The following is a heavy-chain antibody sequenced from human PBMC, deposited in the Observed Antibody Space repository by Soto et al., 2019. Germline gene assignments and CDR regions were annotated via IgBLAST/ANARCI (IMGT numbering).Heavy chain of an antibody. D-gene: IGHD3-22*01. CDR2: ISSSSSYI. J-gene: IGHJ6*02. V-gene: IGHV3-21*01. Sequence: GGSLRLSCAASGFTFSSYSMNWVRQAPGKGLEWVSSISSSSSYIYYADSVKGRFTISRDNAKNSLYLQMNSLRAEDTAVYYCASATYYYDSSGFQENFYYYGMDVWGQGTTVTVSS. CDR1: GFTFSSYS. CDR3: ASATYYYDSSGFQENFYYYGMDV.